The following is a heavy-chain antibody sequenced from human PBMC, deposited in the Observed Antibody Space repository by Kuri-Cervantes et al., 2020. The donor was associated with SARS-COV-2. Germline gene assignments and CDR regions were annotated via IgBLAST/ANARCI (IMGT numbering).Heavy chain of an antibody. D-gene: IGHD6-13*01. CDR1: GYTFTSYD. CDR3: ARGWQQQLVGDAFDI. V-gene: IGHV1-8*03. Sequence: ASVKVSCKASGYTFTSYDINWVRQATGQGLEWMGWMNPNSGNTGYAQKFQGRVTITRNTSISTAYMELSSLRSEDTAVYYCARGWQQQLVGDAFDIWGQGTMVIVSS. CDR2: MNPNSGNT. J-gene: IGHJ3*02.